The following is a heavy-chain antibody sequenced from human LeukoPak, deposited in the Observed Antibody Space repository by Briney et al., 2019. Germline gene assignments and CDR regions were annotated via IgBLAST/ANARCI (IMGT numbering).Heavy chain of an antibody. V-gene: IGHV3-48*03. J-gene: IGHJ4*02. CDR2: ISSGGSII. Sequence: PGGSLRLSCVVSGFTFSSYEMNWVRQAPGKGLEWVSYISSGGSIIYYADSVKGRFTISRDNAKNSLYLQVNSLRAEDTAVYYCARHVRCNAGSCYSLDYWGQGTLVTVSS. CDR3: ARHVRCNAGSCYSLDY. CDR1: GFTFSSYE. D-gene: IGHD2-15*01.